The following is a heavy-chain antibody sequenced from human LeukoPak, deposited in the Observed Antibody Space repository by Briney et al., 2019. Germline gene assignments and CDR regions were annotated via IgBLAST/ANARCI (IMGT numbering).Heavy chain of an antibody. V-gene: IGHV1-69*02. CDR3: ARADIAVAAPSDY. CDR2: IIPILGIA. J-gene: IGHJ4*02. CDR1: VGTFSSYT. Sequence: ASVKVSCKASVGTFSSYTISCVRPAPGQGRAWMGRIIPILGIANYAQKFQGRVTITADKSTSTAYMELSSLRSEDTAVYYCARADIAVAAPSDYWGQGTLVTVSS. D-gene: IGHD6-19*01.